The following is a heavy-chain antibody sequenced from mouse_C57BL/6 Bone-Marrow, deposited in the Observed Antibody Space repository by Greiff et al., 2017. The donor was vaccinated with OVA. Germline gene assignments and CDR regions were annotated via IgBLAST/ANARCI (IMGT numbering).Heavy chain of an antibody. V-gene: IGHV3-6*01. CDR2: ISYDGSN. J-gene: IGHJ4*01. CDR1: GYSITSGYY. Sequence: EVKLMESGPGLVKPSQSLSLTCSVTGYSITSGYYWNWIRQFPGNKLEWMGYISYDGSNNYNPSLKNRISITRDTSKNQFFLKLNSVTTEDTATYYCASLYDYEGGAMDYWGQGTSVTVSS. CDR3: ASLYDYEGGAMDY. D-gene: IGHD2-4*01.